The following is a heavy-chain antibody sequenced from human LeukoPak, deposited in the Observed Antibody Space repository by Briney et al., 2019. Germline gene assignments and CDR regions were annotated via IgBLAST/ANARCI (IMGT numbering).Heavy chain of an antibody. J-gene: IGHJ5*02. CDR3: ARDKVSAAGTRWFDP. Sequence: SETLSLTCTVSGGSISSGGYYWSWIRQPPGEGLEWIRYIYHSGSTYYNPSLKSRVTISVDRSKNQFSLKLSSVTAADTAVYYCARDKVSAAGTRWFDPWGQGTLVTVSS. V-gene: IGHV4-30-2*01. CDR2: IYHSGST. CDR1: GGSISSGGYY. D-gene: IGHD6-13*01.